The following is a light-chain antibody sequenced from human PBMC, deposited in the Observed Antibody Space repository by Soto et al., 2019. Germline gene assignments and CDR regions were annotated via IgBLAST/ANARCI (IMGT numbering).Light chain of an antibody. CDR1: SSDVGSYNL. V-gene: IGLV2-23*01. CDR2: EAS. Sequence: QSALTQPASVSGSPGQSITISCTGTSSDVGSYNLVSWYQQHPGKVPKIMIYEASKRPSGAPNRFSGSKSGNTASLTISGLQAEDEADYYCCSYAGSSTWVLGTGTKLTVL. CDR3: CSYAGSSTWV. J-gene: IGLJ1*01.